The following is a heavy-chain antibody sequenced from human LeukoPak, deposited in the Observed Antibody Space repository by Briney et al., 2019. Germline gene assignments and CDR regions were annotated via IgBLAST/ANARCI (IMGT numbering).Heavy chain of an antibody. Sequence: SETLSLTCTVSGGSISSSSYYWGWIRQPPGKGLEWIGSIYYSGSTYYNPSLKSRVTISVDTSKNQFSLKLSSVTAADTAVYYCARGVGASPDYWGQGTLVTVSS. CDR2: IYYSGST. V-gene: IGHV4-39*01. D-gene: IGHD1-26*01. CDR3: ARGVGASPDY. J-gene: IGHJ4*02. CDR1: GGSISSSSYY.